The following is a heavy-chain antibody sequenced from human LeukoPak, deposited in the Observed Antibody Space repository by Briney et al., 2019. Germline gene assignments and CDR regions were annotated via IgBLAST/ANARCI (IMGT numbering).Heavy chain of an antibody. CDR2: ISSSSSYI. V-gene: IGHV3-21*01. Sequence: GGSLRLSCAASGFTFSSYSMNWVRQAPGKGLEWVSSISSSSSYIYYADSVKGRFTIPRDNAKNSLYLQMNSLRAEDTAVYYCARDPTWKYYFDYWGQGTLVTVSS. CDR3: ARDPTWKYYFDY. CDR1: GFTFSSYS. J-gene: IGHJ4*02. D-gene: IGHD1-1*01.